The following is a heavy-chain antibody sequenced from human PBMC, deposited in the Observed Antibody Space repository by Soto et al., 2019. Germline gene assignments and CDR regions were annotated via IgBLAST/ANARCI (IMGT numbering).Heavy chain of an antibody. CDR3: ARDPPYYDSSGYSRAEYFQH. CDR2: IIPIFGTA. V-gene: IGHV1-69*13. Sequence: ASVKVSCKASGGTFSSYAISWVRQAPGQGLEWMGGIIPIFGTANYAQKFQGRVTITADESTSTAYMELSSLRSEDTAVYYCARDPPYYDSSGYSRAEYFQHWGQGTLVTVSS. D-gene: IGHD3-22*01. J-gene: IGHJ1*01. CDR1: GGTFSSYA.